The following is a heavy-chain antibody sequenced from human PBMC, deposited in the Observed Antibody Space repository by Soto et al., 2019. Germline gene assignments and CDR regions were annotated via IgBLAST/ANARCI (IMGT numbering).Heavy chain of an antibody. J-gene: IGHJ4*02. CDR1: GFTFSSYG. Sequence: SLRLSCAASGFTFSSYGMHWVCQAPGKGLEGVAVIWYDGSNKYYADSVKGRFTISRDNSKNTLYLQMNSLRAEDTAVYYCARDTGSPASFDYWGQGTLVTVSS. CDR3: ARDTGSPASFDY. V-gene: IGHV3-33*01. CDR2: IWYDGSNK. D-gene: IGHD3-10*01.